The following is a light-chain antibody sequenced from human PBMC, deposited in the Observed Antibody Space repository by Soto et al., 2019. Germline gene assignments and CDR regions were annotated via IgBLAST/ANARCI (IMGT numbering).Light chain of an antibody. CDR2: DAS. CDR3: QQYDTFPRT. CDR1: QSINKW. V-gene: IGKV1-5*01. J-gene: IGKJ1*01. Sequence: SSLTKSPSILTASVGVRVTIPCRASQSINKWLAWYQQKPGKAPKFLIYDASTLETGVPSRFSGSGSGTEFTLTISSLQPDDFATFYCQQYDTFPRTFGQGTKVDIK.